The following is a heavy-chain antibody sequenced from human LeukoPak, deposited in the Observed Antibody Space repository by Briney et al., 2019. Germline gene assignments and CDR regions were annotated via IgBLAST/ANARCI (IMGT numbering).Heavy chain of an antibody. CDR3: ARGGAVAGNAPRYYFDY. CDR2: INGSGGTT. J-gene: IGHJ4*02. Sequence: GGSLRLSCAASGFTFSSYGMSWVRQTPGKGLEWVSAINGSGGTTYYADSVKGRFTISRDNSKNTLYLQMNSLRAEDTAVYYCARGGAVAGNAPRYYFDYWGQGTLVTVSS. V-gene: IGHV3-23*01. CDR1: GFTFSSYG. D-gene: IGHD6-19*01.